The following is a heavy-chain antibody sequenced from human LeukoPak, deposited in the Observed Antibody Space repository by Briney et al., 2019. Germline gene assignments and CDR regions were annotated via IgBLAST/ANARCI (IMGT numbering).Heavy chain of an antibody. CDR1: GFTVSSNY. V-gene: IGHV3-53*01. CDR3: AKDRGSCSSASCYTEGFDN. Sequence: PGGSLRLSCAASGFTVSSNYMSWVRQAPGKGLEWVSVIYSGGSTYYADSVKGRFTISRDNSKNTLYLQMNSLRAEDTAVYYCAKDRGSCSSASCYTEGFDNWGQGTLVTVSS. D-gene: IGHD2-2*02. CDR2: IYSGGST. J-gene: IGHJ4*02.